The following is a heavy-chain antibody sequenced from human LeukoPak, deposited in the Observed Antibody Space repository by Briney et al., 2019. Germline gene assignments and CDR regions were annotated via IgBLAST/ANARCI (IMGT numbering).Heavy chain of an antibody. CDR3: ARVRGSYPRLYYYYYMDV. J-gene: IGHJ6*03. Sequence: SETLSLTCAVYGGSFSGYYWSWIRQPPGKGLEWIGEINHSGSTNYNPSLKSRVTISVDTSKNQFSLKLSSVTAADTAVYYCARVRGSYPRLYYYYYMDVWGKGTTVTVSS. CDR1: GGSFSGYY. D-gene: IGHD1-26*01. CDR2: INHSGST. V-gene: IGHV4-34*01.